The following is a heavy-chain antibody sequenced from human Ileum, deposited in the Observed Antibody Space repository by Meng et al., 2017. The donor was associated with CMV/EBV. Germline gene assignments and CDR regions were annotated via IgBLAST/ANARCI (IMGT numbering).Heavy chain of an antibody. Sequence: GGSLRLSCAASGFTLSSYYMYWVRQAPGKGLVWVSRINSDGTITYYADSVEGRFTISRDNAKNTLYLQMDSLRGEDTGTYYWARGGYDFWTDDLHYWGQGTLVTVSS. CDR2: INSDGTIT. CDR1: GFTLSSYY. J-gene: IGHJ4*02. D-gene: IGHD3/OR15-3a*01. CDR3: ARGGYDFWTDDLHY. V-gene: IGHV3-74*01.